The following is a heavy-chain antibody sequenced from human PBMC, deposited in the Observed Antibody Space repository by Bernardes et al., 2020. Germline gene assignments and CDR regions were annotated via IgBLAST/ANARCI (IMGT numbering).Heavy chain of an antibody. CDR1: GYTFTGYY. V-gene: IGHV1-2*02. J-gene: IGHJ6*04. Sequence: ASVKVSCKASGYTFTGYYMHWVRQAPGQGLEWMGWINPNSGGTNYAQKFQGRVTMTRDTSISTAYMELSRLRSDDTAVYYCARTESGSYAGYYYGMDVWGKGTTVTVSS. CDR3: ARTESGSYAGYYYGMDV. D-gene: IGHD1-26*01. CDR2: INPNSGGT.